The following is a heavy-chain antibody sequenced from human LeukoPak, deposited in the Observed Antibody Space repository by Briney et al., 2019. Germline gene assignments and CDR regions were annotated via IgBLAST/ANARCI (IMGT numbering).Heavy chain of an antibody. CDR1: GFTVSSNY. CDR3: AREGIVGASPFDY. Sequence: GGSLRLSCAASGFTVSSNYMSWARQAPGKGLEWVSIIYSGGSTYYAESVKGRFTISRDNSKNTLYLQMNNLKAEDTAVYYCAREGIVGASPFDYWGQGTLVTVSS. D-gene: IGHD1-26*01. CDR2: IYSGGST. J-gene: IGHJ4*02. V-gene: IGHV3-53*01.